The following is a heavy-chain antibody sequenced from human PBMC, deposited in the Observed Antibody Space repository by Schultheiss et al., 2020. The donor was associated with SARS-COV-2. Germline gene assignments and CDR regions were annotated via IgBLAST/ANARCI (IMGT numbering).Heavy chain of an antibody. J-gene: IGHJ5*02. Sequence: SQTLSLTCTVSGGSISSYYWSWIRPPPGKGLEWIGYIYYSGSTNYNPSLKSRVTISVDTSKNQFSLKLSSVTAADTAVYYCARFYLEGYSSSWYSHFDPWGQGTLVTVSS. V-gene: IGHV4-59*01. CDR3: ARFYLEGYSSSWYSHFDP. CDR1: GGSISSYY. CDR2: IYYSGST. D-gene: IGHD6-13*01.